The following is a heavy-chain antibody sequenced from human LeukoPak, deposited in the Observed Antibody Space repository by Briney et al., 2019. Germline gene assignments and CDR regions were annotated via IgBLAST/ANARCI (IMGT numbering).Heavy chain of an antibody. CDR3: AKDSFPDYYDSSGYWFDY. Sequence: GGSLRLSCAASGFTFSSYAMSWVRQAPGKGLEWVSAISGSGGSTYYADSVKGRFTISRDNSKNTLYLQMSSLRAEDTAVYYCAKDSFPDYYDSSGYWFDYWGQGTLVTVSS. J-gene: IGHJ4*02. D-gene: IGHD3-22*01. CDR2: ISGSGGST. V-gene: IGHV3-23*01. CDR1: GFTFSSYA.